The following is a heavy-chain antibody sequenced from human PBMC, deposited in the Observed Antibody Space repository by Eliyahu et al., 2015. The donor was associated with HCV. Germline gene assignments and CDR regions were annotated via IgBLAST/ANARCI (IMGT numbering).Heavy chain of an antibody. V-gene: IGHV4-38-2*01. Sequence: QVQLQESGPGLVKPSETLSLTCAVSGYSISSGYYWGWIRQPPGKGLEWIGSIYHSGNTFYNSSLKSRVTISIDTSKNQFSLKLTSVTAADTAIYYCASTFSYYYYGMDVWGQGTTVTVSS. J-gene: IGHJ6*02. D-gene: IGHD2/OR15-2a*01. CDR3: ASTFSYYYYGMDV. CDR1: GYSISSGYY. CDR2: IYHSGNT.